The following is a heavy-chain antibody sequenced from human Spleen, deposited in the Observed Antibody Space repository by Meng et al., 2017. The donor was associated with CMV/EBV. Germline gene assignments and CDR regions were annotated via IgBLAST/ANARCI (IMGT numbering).Heavy chain of an antibody. CDR2: INHGGYS. V-gene: IGHV4-34*01. CDR1: GGPFSGYY. CDR3: ARDRVIAARAVDMNGMDV. Sequence: SETLSLTCAVYGGPFSGYYWTWIRQLPGKGLEWIGEINHGGYSIYNPSLKGRVTISVDTSKNQFSLKLSSVTAADTAVYYCARDRVIAARAVDMNGMDVWGQGTTVTVSS. J-gene: IGHJ6*02. D-gene: IGHD6-6*01.